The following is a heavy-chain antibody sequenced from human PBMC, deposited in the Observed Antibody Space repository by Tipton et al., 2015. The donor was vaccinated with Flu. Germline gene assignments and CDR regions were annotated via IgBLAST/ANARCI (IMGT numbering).Heavy chain of an antibody. J-gene: IGHJ4*02. CDR3: ARPNGALPFDC. CDR1: GFTFSSYE. V-gene: IGHV3-48*03. CDR2: ISSSGDTK. Sequence: SLRLSCAASGFTFSSYEMNWVRQAPGKGLEWVSYISSSGDTKYYADSVQGRFTISRDNANNSLFLHMNSLRAEDTAIYYCARPNGALPFDCWGQGTRVPVSS. D-gene: IGHD4-17*01.